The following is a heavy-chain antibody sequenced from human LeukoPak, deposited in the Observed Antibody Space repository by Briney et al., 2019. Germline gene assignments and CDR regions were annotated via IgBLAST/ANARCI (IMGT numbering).Heavy chain of an antibody. V-gene: IGHV1-2*02. CDR2: INPNSGGT. CDR3: ARDRDRYDDILTGSTFDY. J-gene: IGHJ4*02. D-gene: IGHD3-9*01. Sequence: ASVKVSCKASGYTFTGYYMHWVRQAPGQGLEWMGWINPNSGGTNYAQKFQGRVTMTRDTSISTAYMELSRLRSDDTAVYYCARDRDRYDDILTGSTFDYWGQGTLVTVSS. CDR1: GYTFTGYY.